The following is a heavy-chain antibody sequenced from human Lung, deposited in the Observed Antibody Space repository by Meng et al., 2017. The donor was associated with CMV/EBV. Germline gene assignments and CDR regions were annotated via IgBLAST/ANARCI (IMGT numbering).Heavy chain of an antibody. Sequence: SXXVSCKASGYTFTGYDINWVRQATGQGLEWMGWMNPNTGDTGYAQEFQGRVTMTSNSSISTAYMELSSLISEDTAIYYCVRGNWGDYWGQGTMVTVAS. CDR3: VRGNWGDY. D-gene: IGHD7-27*01. V-gene: IGHV1-8*01. J-gene: IGHJ4*02. CDR1: GYTFTGYD. CDR2: MNPNTGDT.